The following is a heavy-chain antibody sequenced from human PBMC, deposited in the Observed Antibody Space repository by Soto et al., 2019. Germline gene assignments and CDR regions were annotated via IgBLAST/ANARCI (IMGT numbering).Heavy chain of an antibody. CDR2: IIPILGIA. CDR3: ARQLLNCSGGSCPMSSFDY. Sequence: SVKVSCKASGGTFSSYTISWVRRAPGQGLEWMGRIIPILGIANYAQKFQGRVTITADKSTSTAYMELSSLRSEDTAVYYCARQLLNCSGGSCPMSSFDYWGQGTLVTVSS. J-gene: IGHJ4*02. CDR1: GGTFSSYT. D-gene: IGHD2-15*01. V-gene: IGHV1-69*02.